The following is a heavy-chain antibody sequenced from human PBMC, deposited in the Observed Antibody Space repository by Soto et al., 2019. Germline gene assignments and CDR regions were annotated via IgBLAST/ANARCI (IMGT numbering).Heavy chain of an antibody. D-gene: IGHD3-10*01. J-gene: IGHJ6*02. CDR2: IYHSGST. CDR1: GGSTSSGGYS. Sequence: PSETLSLTCAVCGGSTSSGGYSWSWIRQPPGKGLEWIGEIYHSGSTNYNPSLKSRVTISVDKSKNQFSLKLNSVTAADTAVYYCARVKGITMVRGVISSGYYGMDVWGQGTTVTVSS. V-gene: IGHV4-30-2*01. CDR3: ARVKGITMVRGVISSGYYGMDV.